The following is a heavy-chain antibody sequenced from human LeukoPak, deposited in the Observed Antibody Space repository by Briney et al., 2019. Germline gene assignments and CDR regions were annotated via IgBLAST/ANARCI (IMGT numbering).Heavy chain of an antibody. Sequence: GRSLRLSCATSGFTFSSYEMNWVRQAPGKGLEWISYIPSSGSTFYYADSVKGRFTVSRDNAKNSLYLQMNSLRVEDTAVYYCVSHTSSSLQWGQGTLVTVSS. D-gene: IGHD4-11*01. V-gene: IGHV3-48*03. CDR3: VSHTSSSLQ. CDR2: IPSSGSTF. J-gene: IGHJ4*02. CDR1: GFTFSSYE.